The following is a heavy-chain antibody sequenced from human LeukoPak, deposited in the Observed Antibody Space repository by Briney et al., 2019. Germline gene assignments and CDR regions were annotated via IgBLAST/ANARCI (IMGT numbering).Heavy chain of an antibody. J-gene: IGHJ5*02. Sequence: SETLSLTCTVSGGSISSYYWSWIRQPPGKGLEWIGYIYDSGNTNNNPSLKSRVTISVDTSKNQFSLKLSYVTAADTAVYYCARGMSSGYDPLPLDPWGQGTLVTVSS. CDR2: IYDSGNT. V-gene: IGHV4-59*08. CDR3: ARGMSSGYDPLPLDP. CDR1: GGSISSYY. D-gene: IGHD5-12*01.